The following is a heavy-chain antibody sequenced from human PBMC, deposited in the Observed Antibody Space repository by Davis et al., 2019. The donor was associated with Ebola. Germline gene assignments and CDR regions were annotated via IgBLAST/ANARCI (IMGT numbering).Heavy chain of an antibody. Sequence: ASVKVSCKASGYTFTSYGIGWVRQAPGQGLEWMGVINPSGGGTTYAQKFQGRVTMTWDTSTSTVYMNLSSLRSEDTAVYYCARETGDGGGMDVWGKGTTVTVSS. V-gene: IGHV1-46*01. J-gene: IGHJ6*04. CDR3: ARETGDGGGMDV. CDR2: INPSGGGT. D-gene: IGHD7-27*01. CDR1: GYTFTSYG.